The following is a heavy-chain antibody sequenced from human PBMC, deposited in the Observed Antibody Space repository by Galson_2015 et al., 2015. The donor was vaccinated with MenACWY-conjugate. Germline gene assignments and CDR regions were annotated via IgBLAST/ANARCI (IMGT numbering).Heavy chain of an antibody. D-gene: IGHD1-26*01. J-gene: IGHJ4*02. CDR3: AKDMGALGGSDY. V-gene: IGHV3-23*01. CDR2: ISGSGGST. Sequence: SLRLSCAASGSTFSSYAMSWVRQAPGKGLEWVSAISGSGGSTYYADSVKGRFTISRDNSKNTLYLQMNSLRAEDTAVYYCAKDMGALGGSDYWGQGTLVTVSS. CDR1: GSTFSSYA.